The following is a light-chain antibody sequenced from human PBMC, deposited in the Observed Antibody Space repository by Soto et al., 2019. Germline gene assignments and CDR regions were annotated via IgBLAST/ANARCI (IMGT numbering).Light chain of an antibody. J-gene: IGKJ2*01. V-gene: IGKV3-20*01. CDR2: GAS. CDR1: QSVSSSY. CDR3: QQYGNSPYT. Sequence: EIVLTQSPGTLSLSPGERATLSCRASQSVSSSYLAWYQQKAGQAPRLLIYGASSKATGIPDRFSGSGSGTDFPLTISRLEPEDFAVYYCQQYGNSPYTFGQGTKLEIK.